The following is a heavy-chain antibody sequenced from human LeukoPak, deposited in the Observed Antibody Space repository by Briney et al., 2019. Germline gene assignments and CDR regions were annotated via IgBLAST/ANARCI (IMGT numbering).Heavy chain of an antibody. J-gene: IGHJ3*02. CDR3: ARGRGGSFIVDAFDI. V-gene: IGHV4-34*01. CDR1: GITLSNYG. Sequence: PGGSLRLSCAVSGITLSNYGMSWVRQAPGKGLEWIGEINHSGSTNYNPSLKSRVTISVDTSKNQFSLKLSSVTAADTAVYYCARGRGGSFIVDAFDIWGQGTMVTVSS. D-gene: IGHD1-26*01. CDR2: INHSGST.